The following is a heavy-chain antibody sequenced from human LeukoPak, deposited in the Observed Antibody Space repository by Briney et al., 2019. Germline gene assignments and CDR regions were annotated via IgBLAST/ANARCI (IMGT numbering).Heavy chain of an antibody. CDR2: ISGSGGST. CDR1: GFTFSSYA. J-gene: IGHJ4*02. Sequence: GGSLRLSCAASGFTFSSYAMSWVRQAPGKGLEWVSAISGSGGSTYYADSVKGRFTISRDNSKNTLYLQMNSLRAEDTAVYYCAKDRHYDFWSGPVDYWGQGTLVTVSS. CDR3: AKDRHYDFWSGPVDY. D-gene: IGHD3-3*01. V-gene: IGHV3-23*01.